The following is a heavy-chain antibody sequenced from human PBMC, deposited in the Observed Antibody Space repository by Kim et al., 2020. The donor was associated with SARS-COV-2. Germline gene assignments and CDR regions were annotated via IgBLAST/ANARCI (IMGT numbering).Heavy chain of an antibody. CDR2: ISYDGSNK. V-gene: IGHV3-30*03. D-gene: IGHD3-10*01. CDR1: GFTFSSYG. J-gene: IGHJ3*02. Sequence: GGSLRLSCAASGFTFSSYGMHWVRQAPGKGLEWVAVISYDGSNKYYADSVKGRFTISRDNSKNTLYLQMNSLRAEDTAVYFAVRGEDAFDIWGQGTMVT. CDR3: VRGEDAFDI.